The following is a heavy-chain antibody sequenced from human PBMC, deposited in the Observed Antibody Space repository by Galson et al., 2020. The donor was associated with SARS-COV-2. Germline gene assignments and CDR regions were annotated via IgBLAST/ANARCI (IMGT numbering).Heavy chain of an antibody. D-gene: IGHD3-16*02. J-gene: IGHJ4*02. CDR1: GFTFSDYY. CDR2: ISSSGSTI. CDR3: ARDLSLINTFGGVIAS. V-gene: IGHV3-11*01. Sequence: GGSLRISCAASGFTFSDYYMSWLRQAPGKGLEWVSYISSSGSTIYYADSVKGRFTISRDNAKNSLYLQMNSLRAEDTAVYYCARDLSLINTFGGVIASWGQGTLVTVSS.